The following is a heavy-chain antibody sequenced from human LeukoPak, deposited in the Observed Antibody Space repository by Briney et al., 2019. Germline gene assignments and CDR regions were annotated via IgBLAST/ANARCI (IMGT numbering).Heavy chain of an antibody. D-gene: IGHD1-26*01. CDR3: AGYRVRAVCFDY. Sequence: SETLSLTCTVSGAAISSYYWHWIRQPPGKGLEWIGYINNGRTNYNPSLENRVTMSVDRTKNQFSLSLTSVTAADTAIYYCAGYRVRAVCFDYWGQGTLVTVSS. CDR2: INNGRT. CDR1: GAAISSYY. J-gene: IGHJ4*02. V-gene: IGHV4-59*12.